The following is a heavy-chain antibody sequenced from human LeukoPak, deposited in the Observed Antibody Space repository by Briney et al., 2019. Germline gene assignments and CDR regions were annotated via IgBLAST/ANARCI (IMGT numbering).Heavy chain of an antibody. Sequence: ASVKVSCKASGYTFTSYYMHWLRQAPGQGLEWMGIINPSGGSTSYAQKFQGRVTMTRDTSTSTVYMELSSLRSEDTAVYYCARSSITMIVVAYGFDYWSQGTLVTVSS. D-gene: IGHD3-22*01. CDR2: INPSGGST. V-gene: IGHV1-46*01. CDR1: GYTFTSYY. J-gene: IGHJ4*02. CDR3: ARSSITMIVVAYGFDY.